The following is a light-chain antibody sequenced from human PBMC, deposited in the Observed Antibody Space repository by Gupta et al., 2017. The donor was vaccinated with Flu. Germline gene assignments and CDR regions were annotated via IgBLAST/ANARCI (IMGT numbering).Light chain of an antibody. Sequence: DIQMTQSPSSLSASVGDRVTITCQASQDINRYLNWYQQKPGKAPKLLIYEASNLETGVPSSFSGSGSGTDFTFTITSLQPEDIATYYCQQYENLPYTFGQGTKLEIK. CDR3: QQYENLPYT. CDR2: EAS. V-gene: IGKV1-33*01. CDR1: QDINRY. J-gene: IGKJ2*01.